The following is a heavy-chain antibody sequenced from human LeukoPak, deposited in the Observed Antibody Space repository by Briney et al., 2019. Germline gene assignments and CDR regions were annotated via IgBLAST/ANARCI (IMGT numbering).Heavy chain of an antibody. CDR2: INPNSGGT. CDR3: ARGGYSSRWFDP. D-gene: IGHD6-19*01. CDR1: GYTFTGYY. J-gene: IGHJ5*02. V-gene: IGHV1-2*02. Sequence: ASVKVSCKASGYTFTGYYIHWVRQAPGQGLEWMGWINPNSGGTNDAQKFQGRVTMTRDTSISTAYMELSRLRSDDTAVYYCARGGYSSRWFDPWGQGTLVTVAS.